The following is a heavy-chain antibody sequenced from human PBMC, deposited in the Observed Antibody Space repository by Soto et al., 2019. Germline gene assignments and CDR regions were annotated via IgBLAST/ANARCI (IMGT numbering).Heavy chain of an antibody. CDR2: IIPIFGTA. D-gene: IGHD6-13*01. J-gene: IGHJ2*01. CDR1: GGTFSSYA. CDR3: ARVQYSSSWYGPGPSHFDL. V-gene: IGHV1-69*13. Sequence: SVKVSCKASGGTFSSYAISWVRQAPGQGLEWMGGIIPIFGTANYAQKFQGRVTITADESTSTAYLELSSLRSEDTAVYYCARVQYSSSWYGPGPSHFDLWGRGTLVTVSS.